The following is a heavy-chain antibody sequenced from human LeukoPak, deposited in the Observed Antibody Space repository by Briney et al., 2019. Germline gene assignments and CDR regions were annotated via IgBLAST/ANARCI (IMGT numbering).Heavy chain of an antibody. CDR2: IREDGTEI. V-gene: IGHV3-7*01. Sequence: GGSLKLSCAASGFTFSSHRMNWVRQAPGKGLEWVANIREDGTEIYYMDSVKGRFTISRDNAKNSLYLQMNSLRAEDTAVYYCARGVYSIDYWGQGTLVTVSS. D-gene: IGHD2-15*01. J-gene: IGHJ4*02. CDR1: GFTFSSHR. CDR3: ARGVYSIDY.